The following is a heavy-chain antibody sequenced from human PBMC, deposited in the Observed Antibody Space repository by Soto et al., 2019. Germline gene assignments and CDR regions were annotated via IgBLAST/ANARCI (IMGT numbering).Heavy chain of an antibody. Sequence: EVQLVESGGGLILPGGSLRLSCAASGFTFNTHWMHWVRQAPGKGLVWVSRINSDGSITDYADSVKGRFSISRDNPRKTLYLQMNSLSSEDTAVYYCARAMTSVGAAAKGDFWGQGTLVTVSS. D-gene: IGHD1-26*01. V-gene: IGHV3-74*01. CDR2: INSDGSIT. CDR3: ARAMTSVGAAAKGDF. J-gene: IGHJ4*02. CDR1: GFTFNTHW.